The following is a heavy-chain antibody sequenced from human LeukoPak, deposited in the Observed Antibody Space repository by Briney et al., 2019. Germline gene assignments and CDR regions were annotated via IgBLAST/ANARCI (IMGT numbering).Heavy chain of an antibody. J-gene: IGHJ4*02. D-gene: IGHD3-9*01. CDR2: IDYDSSHI. CDR1: GFTFSNSA. Sequence: PGGSLRLSCAASGFTFSNSAMNWVRQVPGKGLEWVSSIDYDSSHIYYAASVRGRFTISRDNARNSVYLQMNSLRVEDTAVYYCERDALRYLRVGHYDYWGQGTLVAVSS. V-gene: IGHV3-21*01. CDR3: ERDALRYLRVGHYDY.